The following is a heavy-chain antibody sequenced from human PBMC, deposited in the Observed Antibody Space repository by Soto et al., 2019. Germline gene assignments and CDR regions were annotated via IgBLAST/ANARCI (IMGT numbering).Heavy chain of an antibody. D-gene: IGHD6-19*01. Sequence: QVQLVESGGGVVQPGRSLRLSCAASGFTFSSYAMHWVRQAPGKGLEWVAVISYDGSNKYYADSVKGRFTISRDNSKNPLHLQMNRLRAEDTAVYYCARVGSHSSGDDYWGQGTLVTVSS. CDR3: ARVGSHSSGDDY. J-gene: IGHJ4*02. V-gene: IGHV3-30-3*01. CDR1: GFTFSSYA. CDR2: ISYDGSNK.